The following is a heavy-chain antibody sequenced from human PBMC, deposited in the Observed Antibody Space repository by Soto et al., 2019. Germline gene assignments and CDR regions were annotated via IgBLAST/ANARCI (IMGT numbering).Heavy chain of an antibody. Sequence: QVQLVQSGAEVRKPGSSVKVSCKASGGTFSTYAISWVRQAPGQGLEWMGGINPIFGTANYAQKFQGRVRITADESTSTAYMELSSLRSEDTAVYYCAADVGVSSRTFDYWGQGSLVTVSS. J-gene: IGHJ4*02. CDR1: GGTFSTYA. CDR2: INPIFGTA. CDR3: AADVGVSSRTFDY. D-gene: IGHD1-26*01. V-gene: IGHV1-69*01.